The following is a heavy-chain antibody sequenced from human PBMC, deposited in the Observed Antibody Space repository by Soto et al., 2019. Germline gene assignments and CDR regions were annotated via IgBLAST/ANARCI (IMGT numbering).Heavy chain of an antibody. CDR1: GFTFSSYG. J-gene: IGHJ6*02. Sequence: QVQLVESGGGVVQPGRSLRLSCAASGFTFSSYGMHWVRQAPGKGLEWVAVIWYDGSNKYYADSVKGRFTISRDNSKNTLYLQMNSLRAEDTAVYYCASDHMITFGGVIARYYYYYGMDVWGQGTTVTVSS. V-gene: IGHV3-33*01. CDR3: ASDHMITFGGVIARYYYYYGMDV. CDR2: IWYDGSNK. D-gene: IGHD3-16*02.